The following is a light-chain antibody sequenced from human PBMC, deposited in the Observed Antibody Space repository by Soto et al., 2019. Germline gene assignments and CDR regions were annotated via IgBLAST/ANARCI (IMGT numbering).Light chain of an antibody. V-gene: IGKV1-39*01. J-gene: IGKJ2*01. Sequence: DIQMSQSPSSLSASVGDSVTITCRASETIIDYLNWYQQQPGEAPKLLIFSASRLHSGIPSRFRGSGSGTHFTLTISSLQPEDFATYFCQHSFSAPRTFGQGTQLQAK. CDR1: ETIIDY. CDR3: QHSFSAPRT. CDR2: SAS.